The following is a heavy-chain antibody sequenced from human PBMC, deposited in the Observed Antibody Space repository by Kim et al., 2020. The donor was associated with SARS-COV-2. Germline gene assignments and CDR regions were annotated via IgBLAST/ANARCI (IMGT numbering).Heavy chain of an antibody. Sequence: GGSLRLSCAASGFTVSSNYMSWVRQAPGKGLEWVSVIYSGGSTYYADSVKGRFTISRDNSKNTLYLQMNSLRAEDTAVYYCARDTPGGNPLYYYYGMDVWGQGTTDTVSS. D-gene: IGHD2-15*01. CDR1: GFTVSSNY. CDR2: IYSGGST. V-gene: IGHV3-66*01. J-gene: IGHJ6*02. CDR3: ARDTPGGNPLYYYYGMDV.